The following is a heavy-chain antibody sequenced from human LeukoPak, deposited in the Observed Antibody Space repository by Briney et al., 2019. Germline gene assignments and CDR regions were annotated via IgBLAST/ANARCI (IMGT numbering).Heavy chain of an antibody. CDR3: ARGGGSSSWYNWFDP. CDR1: GFTFSSYS. J-gene: IGHJ5*02. CDR2: ISSSGSTV. V-gene: IGHV3-48*04. Sequence: GGSLRLSCAASGFTFSSYSMNWVRQAPGKGLEWVSYISSSGSTVYYADSVKGRFTISRDNAKNSLYLQMNSLRAEDTAVYYCARGGGSSSWYNWFDPWGQGTLVTVSS. D-gene: IGHD6-13*01.